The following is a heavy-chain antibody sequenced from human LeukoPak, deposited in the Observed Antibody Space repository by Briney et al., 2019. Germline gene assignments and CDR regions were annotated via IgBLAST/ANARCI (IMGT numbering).Heavy chain of an antibody. J-gene: IGHJ4*02. D-gene: IGHD1-1*01. CDR3: ARDTPQHLKRFDD. CDR2: INAYNGKT. CDR1: GYTFTRFA. V-gene: IGHV1-18*01. Sequence: GASVKVSCKVSGYTFTRFAFSWVRQAPGHGLEWMGRINAYNGKTEYSEKLQGRLTMTTETSSSTLYLELRSLGSDDTAVYLCARDTPQHLKRFDDWGQGTLVTVSS.